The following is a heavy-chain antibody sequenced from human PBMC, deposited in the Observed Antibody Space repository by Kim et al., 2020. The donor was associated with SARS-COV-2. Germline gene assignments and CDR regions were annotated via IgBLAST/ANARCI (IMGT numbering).Heavy chain of an antibody. CDR2: INPDSGVT. CDR1: GYTFTTRY. J-gene: IGHJ4*02. Sequence: ASVKVSCKTSGYTFTTRYLHWVRQAPGHGLEWMGRINPDSGVTDYAQRFQGRVTMTRDKSISTVYMELSSLRSDDRVVYYCARGNTETIDYWGQGTLVTVSS. CDR3: ARGNTETIDY. V-gene: IGHV1-2*05.